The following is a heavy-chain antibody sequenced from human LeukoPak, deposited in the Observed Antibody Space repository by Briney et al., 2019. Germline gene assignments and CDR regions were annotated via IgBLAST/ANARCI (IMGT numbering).Heavy chain of an antibody. J-gene: IGHJ5*02. Sequence: GASVKVSCKASGYTFTGYYMHWVRQAPGQGLEWMGWINPNSDGTNYAQKFQGRVTMTRDTSISTAYMELSRLRSDDTAVYYCARTKNPYYYGSVINWFDPWGQGTLVTVSS. CDR2: INPNSDGT. D-gene: IGHD3-10*01. CDR3: ARTKNPYYYGSVINWFDP. CDR1: GYTFTGYY. V-gene: IGHV1-2*02.